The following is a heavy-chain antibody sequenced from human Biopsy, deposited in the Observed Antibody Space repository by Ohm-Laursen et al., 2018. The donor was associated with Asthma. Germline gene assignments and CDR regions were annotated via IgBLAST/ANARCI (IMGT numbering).Heavy chain of an antibody. D-gene: IGHD4-17*01. CDR1: EFTFSSYG. CDR3: AREGGDYLSGYYYYYGMDV. Sequence: SLRLSCTASEFTFSSYGMHWVRQAPGKGLEWVAVISYDGSNKYYADSVKGRFTISRDNSKNTLYLQMNSLRAEDTAVYYCAREGGDYLSGYYYYYGMDVWGQGTTVTVSS. V-gene: IGHV3-30*03. CDR2: ISYDGSNK. J-gene: IGHJ6*02.